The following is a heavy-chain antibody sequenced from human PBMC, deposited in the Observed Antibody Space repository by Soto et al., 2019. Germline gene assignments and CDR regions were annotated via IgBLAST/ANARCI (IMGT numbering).Heavy chain of an antibody. J-gene: IGHJ4*02. CDR3: AGRVYYDFWSGYSKFDY. V-gene: IGHV4-4*02. CDR2: IYHSGST. Sequence: PSETLSLTCAVSGGSISSSNWWSWVRQPPGKGLEWIGEIYHSGSTNYNPSLKSRVTISVDKSKNQFSLKLSSVTAADTAVYYCAGRVYYDFWSGYSKFDYWGQGTLVTVSS. D-gene: IGHD3-3*01. CDR1: GGSISSSNW.